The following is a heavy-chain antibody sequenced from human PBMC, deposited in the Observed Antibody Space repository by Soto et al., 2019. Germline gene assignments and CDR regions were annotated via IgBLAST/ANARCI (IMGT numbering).Heavy chain of an antibody. D-gene: IGHD2-15*01. CDR2: INAGNGNT. CDR1: GYTFASYA. V-gene: IGHV1-3*01. J-gene: IGHJ4*02. CDR3: ARGPGGPDGPGDY. Sequence: QVQLVQSGAEVKKPGASVKVSCKASGYTFASYAMHWVRQAPGQRLEWMGWINAGNGNTKYSQKFQGRVTITRDTSASTAHRELSSLRSEDTAVYYCARGPGGPDGPGDYWGQGTLVTVSS.